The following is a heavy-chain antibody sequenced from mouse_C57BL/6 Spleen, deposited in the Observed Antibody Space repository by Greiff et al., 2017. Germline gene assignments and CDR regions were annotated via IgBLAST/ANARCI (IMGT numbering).Heavy chain of an antibody. V-gene: IGHV1-19*01. J-gene: IGHJ2*01. Sequence: EVQLQQPGPVLVKPGASVKMSCKASGYTFTDYYMNWVKQSHGKSLEWIGVINPYNGGTSYNQKFKGKATLTVDKSSSTAYMELNSLTSEDSAVYYCARGAAQATGDYWGQGTTLTVSS. CDR2: INPYNGGT. CDR1: GYTFTDYY. CDR3: ARGAAQATGDY. D-gene: IGHD3-2*02.